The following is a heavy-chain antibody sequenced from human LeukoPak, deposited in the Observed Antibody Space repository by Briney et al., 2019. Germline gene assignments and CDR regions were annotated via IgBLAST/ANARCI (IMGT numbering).Heavy chain of an antibody. CDR2: IRYDGSNK. CDR3: VGGHDLEFEF. J-gene: IGHJ5*01. D-gene: IGHD4-23*01. V-gene: IGHV3-30*02. CDR1: GFTFSSYA. Sequence: GGSLRLSCAASGFTFSSYAMHWVRQAPGKGLEWVAFIRYDGSNKYYADSVKGRFTISRDNSKTTVFLHMSGLRDDDTAVYYCVGGHDLEFEFWGQGTLVIVSS.